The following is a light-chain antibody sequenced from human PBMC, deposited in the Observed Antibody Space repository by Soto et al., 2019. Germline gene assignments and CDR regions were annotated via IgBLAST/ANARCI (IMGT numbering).Light chain of an antibody. CDR1: QSVSSTY. CDR2: GAS. V-gene: IGKV3-20*01. Sequence: EIVLTHSPGTLSLSPGERVTLSCRASQSVSSTYLAWYEQKPGQAPRLLIYGASSRATGIPDRFSGSGSGTDFTLTISRVEPEDFAVFYCHQYGSSPWTFGQGTKVEIK. CDR3: HQYGSSPWT. J-gene: IGKJ1*01.